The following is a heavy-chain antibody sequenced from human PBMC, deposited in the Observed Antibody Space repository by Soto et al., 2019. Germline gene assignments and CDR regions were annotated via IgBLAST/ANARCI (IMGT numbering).Heavy chain of an antibody. CDR1: GGSISSYY. J-gene: IGHJ5*02. CDR3: ARGNTGATIGELFDP. CDR2: IYTSGST. Sequence: SEPLSLTCTVSGGSISSYYWSWIRQPAGKGLEWIGRIYTSGSTNYNPSLTSRVTMSVDTSKNQSSLKLSSVPAADPAVSYCARGNTGATIGELFDPWGQGTLVTSPQ. V-gene: IGHV4-4*07. D-gene: IGHD5-12*01.